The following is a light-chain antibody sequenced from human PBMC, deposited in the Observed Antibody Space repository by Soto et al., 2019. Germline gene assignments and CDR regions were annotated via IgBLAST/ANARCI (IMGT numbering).Light chain of an antibody. J-gene: IGKJ4*01. CDR1: ESVSSN. CDR2: GAS. Sequence: EIVMTQSPATLSVSQGERATLSCRASESVSSNLAWYQQKPGQAPRLLIYGASTRATRIPSRFSGSGSGTEFTLTISSLQSEDFAVYYCQQYNKWALTFGGGTKVEIK. V-gene: IGKV3-15*01. CDR3: QQYNKWALT.